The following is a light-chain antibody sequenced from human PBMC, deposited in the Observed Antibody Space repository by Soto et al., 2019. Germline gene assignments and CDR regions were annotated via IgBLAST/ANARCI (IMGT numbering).Light chain of an antibody. V-gene: IGLV1-51*01. CDR3: GTWDSSLSAGEV. CDR1: SSDVGGYNY. Sequence: QSVLTQPPSASGSPGQSVAISCTGTSSDVGGYNYVSWYQQHPGKAPKLMIYDNNKRPSGIPDRFSGSKSGTSATLGITGLQTGDEADYYCGTWDSSLSAGEVFGGGTKVDRP. CDR2: DNN. J-gene: IGLJ2*01.